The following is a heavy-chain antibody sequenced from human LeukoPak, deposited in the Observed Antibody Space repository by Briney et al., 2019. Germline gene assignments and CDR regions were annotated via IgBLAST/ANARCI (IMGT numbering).Heavy chain of an antibody. CDR2: IKEDGSER. Sequence: GGSLRLSCAVSGLSFSRYWMTWGRQAPGKGLEWVANIKEDGSERYYVDSVKGRFTISRDSAKNSLYLQMNSLRVEETAVYFCVSGGHMDVWGKGTTVTVSS. CDR3: VSGGHMDV. V-gene: IGHV3-7*01. CDR1: GLSFSRYW. J-gene: IGHJ6*03. D-gene: IGHD3-16*01.